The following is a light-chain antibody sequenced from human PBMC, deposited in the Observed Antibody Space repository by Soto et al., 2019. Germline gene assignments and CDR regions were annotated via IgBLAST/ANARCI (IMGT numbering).Light chain of an antibody. V-gene: IGKV3-11*01. CDR3: HQRQSWPRT. Sequence: EIVLTQSPATLSLSPGERATLSCRASQYINTRLAWYQHRPGQAPRLLIYQTSLRAAGIPARFSASGSGTDFTLTISDVQPEDFALYYCHQRQSWPRTFGQGTKVDI. CDR2: QTS. CDR1: QYINTR. J-gene: IGKJ1*01.